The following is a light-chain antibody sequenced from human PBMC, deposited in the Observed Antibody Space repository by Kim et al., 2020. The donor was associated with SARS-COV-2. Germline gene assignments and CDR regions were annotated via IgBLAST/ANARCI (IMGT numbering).Light chain of an antibody. CDR3: QQYNFYYT. J-gene: IGKJ2*01. CDR1: ESINSR. CDR2: TAS. Sequence: DIQMTQSPSTLSASVGDRVTITCRASESINSRLAWYQQKPGKAPKLLIYTASNLESGVSSRFSGSGSGTEFSLTISSLQPDDFATYYCQQYNFYYTFGQGTSWRS. V-gene: IGKV1-5*03.